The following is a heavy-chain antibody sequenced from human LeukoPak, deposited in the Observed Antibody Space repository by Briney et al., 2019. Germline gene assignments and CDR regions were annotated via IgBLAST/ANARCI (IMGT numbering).Heavy chain of an antibody. CDR3: ARGRPSGEDY. V-gene: IGHV3-7*04. Sequence: GGSLTLSCAASEFTFSDYSMSWVRQAPGKGLEWVANIKKDGSDKYYVGSVKGRFTISRDNAKNSLLLQMNSLRVEDTAVYYCARGRPSGEDYWGQGTLVTVSS. CDR1: EFTFSDYS. J-gene: IGHJ4*02. D-gene: IGHD5-12*01. CDR2: IKKDGSDK.